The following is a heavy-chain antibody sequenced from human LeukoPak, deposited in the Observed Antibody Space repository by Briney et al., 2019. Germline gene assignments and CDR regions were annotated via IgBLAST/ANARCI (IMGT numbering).Heavy chain of an antibody. D-gene: IGHD3-9*01. CDR2: INPKSGGA. Sequence: GASVKVSCKASGFTFNAYNIHWVRQAPGQGLEWMGWINPKSGGANYAQKFQGRVTMTWDTSISTAYMELSRLRSDDTAVYYCAREYILTAYYGDYWGQGTLVTVSS. V-gene: IGHV1-2*02. CDR1: GFTFNAYN. CDR3: AREYILTAYYGDY. J-gene: IGHJ4*02.